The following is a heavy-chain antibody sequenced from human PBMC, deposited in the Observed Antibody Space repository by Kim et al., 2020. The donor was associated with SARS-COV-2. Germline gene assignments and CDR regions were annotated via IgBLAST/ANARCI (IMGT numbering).Heavy chain of an antibody. CDR2: INPSGGST. CDR3: ARLGRGLHYYYYGMDV. V-gene: IGHV1-46*01. Sequence: SCKASGYTFTSYYMHWVRHAPVPFLEWMGIINPSGGSTSYAQKFQGRVTMTRDTSPLTVYMELSSLRSEDTAVYYCARLGRGLHYYYYGMDVWGQGTTVTVSS. J-gene: IGHJ6*02. CDR1: GYTFTSYY.